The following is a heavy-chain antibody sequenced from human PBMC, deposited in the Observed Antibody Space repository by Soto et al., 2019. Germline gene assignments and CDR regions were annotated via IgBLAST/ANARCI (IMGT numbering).Heavy chain of an antibody. D-gene: IGHD1-26*01. CDR3: AKGFFVGATTSPFES. Sequence: VRLVQSGGGVVQPGRALTLACVASGFTFDNYGMHWVRQAPGQGLDWVAVISYDGKNQYYAGSVKGRFTISRDNSRNTLYLQMNNLRPEDTGVYYCAKGFFVGATTSPFESWGQGTLVAVST. CDR1: GFTFDNYG. CDR2: ISYDGKNQ. J-gene: IGHJ4*02. V-gene: IGHV3-30*18.